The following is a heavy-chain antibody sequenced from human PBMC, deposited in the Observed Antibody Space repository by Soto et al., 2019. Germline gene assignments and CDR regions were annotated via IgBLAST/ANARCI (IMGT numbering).Heavy chain of an antibody. CDR1: GYTFTNYG. CDR2: ISPYNGNT. D-gene: IGHD2-2*01. Sequence: QVQLVQSGDEVKKPGASVKVSCKASGYTFTNYGISWVRQAPGQGLEWLGWISPYNGNTKYPQKLQGRVTMTTDTSTRTSYMELRSLRSDDTAVYFCARDGDSCTSTRCSPWLDTHFDLWGRGTLVTVSS. V-gene: IGHV1-18*01. J-gene: IGHJ2*01. CDR3: ARDGDSCTSTRCSPWLDTHFDL.